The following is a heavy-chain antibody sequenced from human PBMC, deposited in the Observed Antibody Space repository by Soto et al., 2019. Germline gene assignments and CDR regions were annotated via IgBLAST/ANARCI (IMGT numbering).Heavy chain of an antibody. V-gene: IGHV4-39*01. CDR3: ARHSASVGGPFTF. CDR2: IDYSGST. J-gene: IGHJ4*02. CDR1: GGCISSISYY. Sequence: SKTLSLTGSVAGGCISSISYYWCWVRQPPGIGPEWIGSIDYSGSTYYNPSLKTRVTISLDTSKNQFSLRLSSVTASDTAVYYCARHSASVGGPFTFCGLGNLVTASS. D-gene: IGHD6-19*01.